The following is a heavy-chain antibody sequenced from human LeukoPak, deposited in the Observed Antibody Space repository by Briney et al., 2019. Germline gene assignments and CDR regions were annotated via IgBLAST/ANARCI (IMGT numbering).Heavy chain of an antibody. Sequence: SVKVSCTASGGPFSSYAISWVRQAPGQGLEWMGGIIPIFGTTNYAQKFQGRVTITADKSTTTAYMELSSLRSEDTAVYYCARISREEMATDAFDIWGQGTMVTVSS. V-gene: IGHV1-69*06. CDR3: ARISREEMATDAFDI. CDR1: GGPFSSYA. J-gene: IGHJ3*02. D-gene: IGHD5-24*01. CDR2: IIPIFGTT.